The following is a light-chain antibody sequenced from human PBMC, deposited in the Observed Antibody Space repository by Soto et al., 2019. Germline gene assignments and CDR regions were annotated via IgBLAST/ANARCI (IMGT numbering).Light chain of an antibody. Sequence: DIRMKQSPFTLSANEGDRVTITCRASQSISSWLAWYQQKPGKAPKLLIYKASSLESGVPSRFSGSGSGTEFTLTISSLQPDDFATYYCQQYNSYSFGQGTKVDI. V-gene: IGKV1-5*03. CDR2: KAS. CDR3: QQYNSYS. CDR1: QSISSW. J-gene: IGKJ1*01.